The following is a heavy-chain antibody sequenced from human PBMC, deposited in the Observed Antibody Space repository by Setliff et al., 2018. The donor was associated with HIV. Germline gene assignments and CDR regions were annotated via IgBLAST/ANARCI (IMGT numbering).Heavy chain of an antibody. CDR1: GGSINKSYYY. CDR3: GCGPTKNYFDP. D-gene: IGHD1-26*01. Sequence: ASETLSLTCSVSGGSINKSYYYWGWIRQPPGKGLEWTGTSYYSGRTWYDASLKSRVTISVDTSNNVLSLKLTSVSAADTAMCYCGCGPTKNYFDPWGRGTLVTVS. V-gene: IGHV4-39*07. J-gene: IGHJ5*02. CDR2: SYYSGRT.